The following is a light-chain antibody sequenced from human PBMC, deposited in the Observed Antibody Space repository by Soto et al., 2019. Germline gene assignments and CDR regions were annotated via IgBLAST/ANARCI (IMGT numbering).Light chain of an antibody. CDR3: QRYNKWLYT. J-gene: IGKJ2*01. CDR1: QSVCRN. Sequence: DIVMTQSPATLSVSPGETAALSCRAGQSVCRNFAWYQQKPGQAPRLLIYGASTRATDIPARFSGSGSATEFTLTSSKDRCENAANYYCQRYNKWLYTFGQGTKLEIK. V-gene: IGKV3-15*01. CDR2: GAS.